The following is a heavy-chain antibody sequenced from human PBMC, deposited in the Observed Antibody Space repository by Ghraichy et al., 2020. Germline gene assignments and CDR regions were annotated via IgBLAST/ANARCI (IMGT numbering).Heavy chain of an antibody. CDR2: INHSGST. CDR1: GGSFSGYY. CDR3: ARARGLHSPSDY. D-gene: IGHD4-11*01. V-gene: IGHV4-34*01. Sequence: SETLSLTCAVYGGSFSGYYWSWIRQPPGKGLEWIGEINHSGSTNYNPSLKSRVTISVDTSKNQFSLKLSSVTAADTAVYYCARARGLHSPSDYWGQGTLVTVSS. J-gene: IGHJ4*02.